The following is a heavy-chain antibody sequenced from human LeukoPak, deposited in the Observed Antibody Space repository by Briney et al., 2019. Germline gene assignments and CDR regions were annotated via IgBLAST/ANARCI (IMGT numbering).Heavy chain of an antibody. CDR3: AWWSGYWDDDAFDI. J-gene: IGHJ3*02. D-gene: IGHD3-3*01. CDR2: MNPNSGNT. Sequence: GASVKVPCKASGYTFTSYDINWVRQATGQGLEWMGWMNPNSGNTGYAQKFQGRVTMTRNTSISTAYMELSSLRSEDTAVYYCAWWSGYWDDDAFDIWGQGTMVTVSS. CDR1: GYTFTSYD. V-gene: IGHV1-8*01.